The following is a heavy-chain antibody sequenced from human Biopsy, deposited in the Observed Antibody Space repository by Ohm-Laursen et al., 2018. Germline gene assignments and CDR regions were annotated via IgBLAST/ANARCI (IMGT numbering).Heavy chain of an antibody. J-gene: IGHJ4*02. CDR1: GVSINGGRYY. V-gene: IGHV4-31*03. Sequence: SETLSLTCTVSGVSINGGRYYWNWIRHPPGKGLEWIGNIFYNANTYYNPSLKSRVTISVDTSKNQFSLKLSSVTAADTAVYYCARLGSGDYFPTFFDFWGQGALVTVSS. D-gene: IGHD5-12*01. CDR2: IFYNANT. CDR3: ARLGSGDYFPTFFDF.